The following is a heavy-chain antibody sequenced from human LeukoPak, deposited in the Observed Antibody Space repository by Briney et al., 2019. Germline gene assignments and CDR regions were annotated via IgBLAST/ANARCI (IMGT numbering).Heavy chain of an antibody. CDR1: GGSITSSLYY. D-gene: IGHD3-22*01. J-gene: IGHJ4*02. CDR3: AREDYDKSYSDY. Sequence: SETLSLTCTVSGGSITSSLYYWGWIRQPQGKGLEWIGIIYYSGSTYYNPSLKSRVAISVDTSKNQFSLKLNSVTAADTAVYYCAREDYDKSYSDYWGQGTLVSVSS. CDR2: IYYSGST. V-gene: IGHV4-39*02.